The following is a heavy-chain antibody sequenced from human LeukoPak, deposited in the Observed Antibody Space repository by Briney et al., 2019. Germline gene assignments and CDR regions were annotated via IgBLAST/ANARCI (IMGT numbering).Heavy chain of an antibody. Sequence: GGSPRLSCAASGFTFSSYAMHWVRQAPGKGLEWVAVISYDGSNKYYADSVKGRFTISRDNSKNTLYLQMNSLRAEDTAVYYCARGIMITFGGVIVPDAFDIWGQGTMVTVSS. D-gene: IGHD3-16*02. CDR3: ARGIMITFGGVIVPDAFDI. CDR2: ISYDGSNK. V-gene: IGHV3-30-3*01. CDR1: GFTFSSYA. J-gene: IGHJ3*02.